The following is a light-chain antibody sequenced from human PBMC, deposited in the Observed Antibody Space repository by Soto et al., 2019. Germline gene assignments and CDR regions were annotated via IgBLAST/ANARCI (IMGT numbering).Light chain of an antibody. CDR2: TGS. CDR1: QGISNW. Sequence: DIQMTQSPSSVSASVGDRVSITWRASQGISNWLAWYQQKPGRAPKLLIYTGSSLQSGVPSRFSGTGYGTDFTLTISSLQPEDVATYYCHQANSFPLTFGGGTKVEIK. CDR3: HQANSFPLT. V-gene: IGKV1-12*01. J-gene: IGKJ4*01.